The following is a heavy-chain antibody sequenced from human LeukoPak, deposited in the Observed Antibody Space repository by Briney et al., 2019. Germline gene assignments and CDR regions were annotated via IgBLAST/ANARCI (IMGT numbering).Heavy chain of an antibody. CDR2: IGTTSDT. J-gene: IGHJ4*02. Sequence: GGSLRLYCAASGFTFSSYDMHWVRQATGKGLEWVSAIGTTSDTYYPDSVKGRFTISRENAKNSLYLQMNSLRAGDTAVYYCASLETVGASLFDYWGQGTLVTVSS. V-gene: IGHV3-13*01. D-gene: IGHD1-26*01. CDR3: ASLETVGASLFDY. CDR1: GFTFSSYD.